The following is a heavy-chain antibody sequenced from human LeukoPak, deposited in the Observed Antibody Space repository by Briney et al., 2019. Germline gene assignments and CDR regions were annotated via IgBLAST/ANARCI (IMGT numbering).Heavy chain of an antibody. J-gene: IGHJ4*02. Sequence: SETLSLTCTVSGGSISSYYWSWIRQPPGKGLEWIGYIYTSGSTNYNPSLKSRVTISVDTSKNQFSLKMRSVTAADTAVYYCARTLETTTFDYWGQGTLLTVSS. D-gene: IGHD1-26*01. CDR2: IYTSGST. CDR3: ARTLETTTFDY. V-gene: IGHV4-4*09. CDR1: GGSISSYY.